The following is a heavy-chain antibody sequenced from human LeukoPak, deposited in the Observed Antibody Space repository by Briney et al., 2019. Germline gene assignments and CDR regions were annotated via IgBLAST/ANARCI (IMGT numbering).Heavy chain of an antibody. CDR3: ARDQEHCSGTSCYPYWYDS. V-gene: IGHV4-4*07. CDR1: GASITSYH. Sequence: SETLSLTCTVSGASITSYHWSWIRQPAGKGLEWIGRMFYSGNTDYNPSLKSRLTLSIDTSKNQFSLKLSSVTAADTAVYFCARDQEHCSGTSCYPYWYDSWGQGTLVTVSS. CDR2: MFYSGNT. D-gene: IGHD2-2*01. J-gene: IGHJ5*01.